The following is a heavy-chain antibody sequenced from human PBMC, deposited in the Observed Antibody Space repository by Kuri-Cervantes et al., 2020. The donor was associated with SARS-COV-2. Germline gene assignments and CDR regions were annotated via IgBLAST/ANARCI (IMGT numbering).Heavy chain of an antibody. V-gene: IGHV1-46*01. D-gene: IGHD2-15*01. Sequence: ASVKVSCRPSAYTFTSYYFHWVRQATGQGLEWMGIINPSGGSTSYAQKFQGRVTMTRDTSTSTVYMELSSLRSEDTAVYYCARVVVVLGSDAFDIWGQGTMVTVSS. CDR3: ARVVVVLGSDAFDI. J-gene: IGHJ3*02. CDR2: INPSGGST. CDR1: AYTFTSYY.